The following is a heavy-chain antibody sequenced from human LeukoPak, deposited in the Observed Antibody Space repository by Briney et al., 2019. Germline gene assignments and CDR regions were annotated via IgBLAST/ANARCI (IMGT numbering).Heavy chain of an antibody. J-gene: IGHJ4*02. V-gene: IGHV3-49*03. CDR1: GFSFGDYV. Sequence: PGGSLRLSCTASGFSFGDYVVSWFRQAPGKGLEWVGFIRSKAYGGATVYAASVKGRFIISRDDSKSIAYLEMNSLKTEDTAVYHCSRFLWFGEFHFDYWGQGTLVTVSS. D-gene: IGHD3-10*01. CDR2: IRSKAYGGAT. CDR3: SRFLWFGEFHFDY.